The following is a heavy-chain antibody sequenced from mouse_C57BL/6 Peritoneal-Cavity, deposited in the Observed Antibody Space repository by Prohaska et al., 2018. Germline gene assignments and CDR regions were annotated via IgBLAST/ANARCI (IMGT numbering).Heavy chain of an antibody. CDR1: GFTFTDYY. J-gene: IGHJ2*01. V-gene: IGHV7-3*01. CDR2: IRNKANGYTT. Sequence: EVKLVESGGGLVQPGGSLSLSCAASGFTFTDYYMSWVLQPAGKALVWLGLIRNKANGYTTEYSASVKGRVTIARDNSQSILYLKMNALRAEDRASYYCARSTVVFDYWGQCTTLTESS. CDR3: ARSTVVFDY. D-gene: IGHD1-1*01.